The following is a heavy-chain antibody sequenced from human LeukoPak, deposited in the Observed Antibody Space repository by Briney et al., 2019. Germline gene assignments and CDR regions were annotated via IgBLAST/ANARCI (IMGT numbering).Heavy chain of an antibody. Sequence: GASVKVSCKASGYTFTSYDINWVRRATGQGLEWMGWMNPNSGNTGYAQKFQGRVTMTRNTSISTAYMELSSLRSEDTAVYYCARGRRGGYYYGSGSVLCYWGQGTLVTVSS. V-gene: IGHV1-8*01. CDR3: ARGRRGGYYYGSGSVLCY. CDR2: MNPNSGNT. CDR1: GYTFTSYD. D-gene: IGHD3-10*01. J-gene: IGHJ4*02.